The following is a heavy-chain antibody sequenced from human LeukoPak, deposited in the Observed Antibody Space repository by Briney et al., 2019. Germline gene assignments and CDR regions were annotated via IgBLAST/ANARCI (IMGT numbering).Heavy chain of an antibody. Sequence: SETLSLTCTVSGGSISSHYWSWIRQPPGKGLESIGYMFYSGTTNYNPSLKSRVTISMDTSKNQFSLKLTSVTAADTAVYYCARIMPSDYSTTPWGQGTLVTVSS. J-gene: IGHJ5*02. CDR1: GGSISSHY. V-gene: IGHV4-59*11. CDR2: MFYSGTT. CDR3: ARIMPSDYSTTP. D-gene: IGHD4-11*01.